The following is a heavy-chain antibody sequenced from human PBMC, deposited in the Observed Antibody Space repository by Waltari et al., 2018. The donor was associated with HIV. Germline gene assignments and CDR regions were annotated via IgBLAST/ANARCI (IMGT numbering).Heavy chain of an antibody. D-gene: IGHD2-15*01. V-gene: IGHV5-51*03. CDR3: ARGAVRSTLFYFDF. CDR1: GYNFNIFW. J-gene: IGHJ4*02. Sequence: EVQLVQSGAEVKEPGESLKISCQGSGYNFNIFWIAWVRQMPGKGLEWIGIIFPGDSDTRYSPSFQGQGTISADKSITTAYLQWTTLRASDTAMYYCARGAVRSTLFYFDFWAQGTLVTVSS. CDR2: IFPGDSDT.